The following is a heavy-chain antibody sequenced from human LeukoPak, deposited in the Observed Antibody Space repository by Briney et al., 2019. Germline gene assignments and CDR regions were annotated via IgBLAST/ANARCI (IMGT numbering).Heavy chain of an antibody. Sequence: GGSLRLSCAASGFTFSSYGMHWVRQAPGKGLEWVAVVSSDGSSKNYGDSVKGRFTISRDNSKNTLYLQMNSLRADDTAVYYCAQENYYDSSAYIDHWGQGTLVTVSS. J-gene: IGHJ4*02. V-gene: IGHV3-30*03. CDR3: AQENYYDSSAYIDH. CDR1: GFTFSSYG. D-gene: IGHD3-22*01. CDR2: VSSDGSSK.